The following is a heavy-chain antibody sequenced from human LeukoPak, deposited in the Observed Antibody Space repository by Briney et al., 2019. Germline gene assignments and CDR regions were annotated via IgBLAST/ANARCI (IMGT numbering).Heavy chain of an antibody. V-gene: IGHV4-59*12. CDR1: GGSISDYY. Sequence: SETLSLTCTVSGGSISDYYWSWIRQPPGKGLEWIGYVYNTGSTNYNPSLKSRVAISVDTSKNQFSLKLSSVTAADTALYFCASGYTYGRIDSWGQGTLVTVSS. J-gene: IGHJ4*02. CDR3: ASGYTYGRIDS. D-gene: IGHD5-18*01. CDR2: VYNTGST.